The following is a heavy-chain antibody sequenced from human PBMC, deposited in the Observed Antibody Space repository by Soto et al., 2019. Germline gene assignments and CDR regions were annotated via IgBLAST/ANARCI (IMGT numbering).Heavy chain of an antibody. Sequence: SETLSLTCTVSGGSISSGDYYWRWIRQPPGKGLEWIAYIHYSGSTYYNPSLKSRVTISVDTSKNQFSLKLSSVTAADTAVYYCARSRYSWSYVFDYWGQGILVTVSS. V-gene: IGHV4-30-4*01. CDR3: ARSRYSWSYVFDY. D-gene: IGHD1-26*01. J-gene: IGHJ4*02. CDR1: GGSISSGDYY. CDR2: IHYSGST.